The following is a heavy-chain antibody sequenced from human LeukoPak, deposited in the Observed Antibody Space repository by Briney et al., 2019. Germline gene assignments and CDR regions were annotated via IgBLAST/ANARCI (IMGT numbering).Heavy chain of an antibody. D-gene: IGHD2-2*01. V-gene: IGHV1-2*02. CDR1: GYKFTDYY. J-gene: IGHJ4*02. Sequence: GASVKVSCKASGYKFTDYYIYWVRQAPGQGLEWMGAIFPSGGKTHYSQKFQGGVTMTRDTSISTAYMELSRLRSDDTAVYYCAGLGYCSSTSCSNGAYYFDYWGQGTLVTVSS. CDR2: IFPSGGKT. CDR3: AGLGYCSSTSCSNGAYYFDY.